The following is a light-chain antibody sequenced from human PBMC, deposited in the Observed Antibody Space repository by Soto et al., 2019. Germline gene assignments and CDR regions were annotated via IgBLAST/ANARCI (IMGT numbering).Light chain of an antibody. J-gene: IGKJ1*01. CDR2: WAS. CDR1: QSVLYSSNNKNY. CDR3: QQYHTSSWT. Sequence: IVMTQSPDSLAVSLGERATINCKSSQSVLYSSNNKNYLAWYQQKPGQPPKLLIYWASTRESGVPDRFSGSGSGTDFTLTISSLQAEDVAVYYCQQYHTSSWTFGQGTKVDIK. V-gene: IGKV4-1*01.